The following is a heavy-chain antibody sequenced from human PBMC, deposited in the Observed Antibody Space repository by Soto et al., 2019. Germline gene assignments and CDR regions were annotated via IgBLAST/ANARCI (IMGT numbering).Heavy chain of an antibody. Sequence: PGGSLRLSCAASGFTFSSYGMHWVRQAPGKGLEWVAVIWYDGSNKYYADSVKGRFTISRDNSKNTLYLQMNSLRAEDTAVYYCARDPRTDILTGYYHYYYYGMDVWGQGTTVTVSS. V-gene: IGHV3-33*01. J-gene: IGHJ6*02. D-gene: IGHD3-9*01. CDR2: IWYDGSNK. CDR3: ARDPRTDILTGYYHYYYYGMDV. CDR1: GFTFSSYG.